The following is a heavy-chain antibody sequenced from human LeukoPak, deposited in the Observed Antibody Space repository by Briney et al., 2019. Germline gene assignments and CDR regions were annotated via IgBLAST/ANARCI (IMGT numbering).Heavy chain of an antibody. D-gene: IGHD3-22*01. J-gene: IGHJ4*02. V-gene: IGHV3-53*01. CDR2: VYSGGST. CDR3: ARSSSGYSYSLGY. Sequence: GGSLRLSCAASGFTFSDYAMKWVRQAPGKGLEWVSVVYSGGSTYYADSVKGRFTISRDNSKNTLYLQMNSLRAEDTAVYYCARSSSGYSYSLGYWGQGTLVTVSS. CDR1: GFTFSDYA.